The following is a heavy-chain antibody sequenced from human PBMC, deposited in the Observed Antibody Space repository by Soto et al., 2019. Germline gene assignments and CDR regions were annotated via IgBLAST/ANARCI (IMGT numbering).Heavy chain of an antibody. CDR2: IYYSGST. Sequence: TLSLTCTVSGGSISSGDYYWSWIRQPPGKGLEWIGYIYYSGSTYYNPSLKSRVTISVDTSKNQFSLKLSSVTAADTAVYYCARYSSSWYSIYYGMDVWGKGTTVTVSS. J-gene: IGHJ6*04. CDR3: ARYSSSWYSIYYGMDV. CDR1: GGSISSGDYY. D-gene: IGHD6-13*01. V-gene: IGHV4-30-4*01.